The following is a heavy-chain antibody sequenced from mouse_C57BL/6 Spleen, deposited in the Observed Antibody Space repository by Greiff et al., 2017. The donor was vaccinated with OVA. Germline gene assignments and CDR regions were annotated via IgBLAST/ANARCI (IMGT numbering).Heavy chain of an antibody. Sequence: EVQVVESGEGLVKPGGSLKLSCAASGFTFSSYAMSWVRQTPEKRLEWVAYISSGGDYIYYADTVKGRFTISRDNARNTLYLQMSSLKSEDTAMYYCTRAPIYYAMDYWGQGTSVTVSS. J-gene: IGHJ4*01. V-gene: IGHV5-9-1*02. CDR3: TRAPIYYAMDY. CDR1: GFTFSSYA. CDR2: ISSGGDYI.